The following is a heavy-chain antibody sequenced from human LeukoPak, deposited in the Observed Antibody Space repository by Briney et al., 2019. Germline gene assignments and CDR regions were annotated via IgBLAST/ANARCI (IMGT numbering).Heavy chain of an antibody. Sequence: PGGSLRLSCAASGFTFSSYWMSWVRQAPGQGLEWVANIKQDGSEKYYVHSVKGRFTISRDNAKNSLYLQMNSLRAEDTAVYYCARETYSSSFYYYYFYTYVWGKGTTVTVSS. CDR3: ARETYSSSFYYYYFYTYV. CDR2: IKQDGSEK. V-gene: IGHV3-7*01. D-gene: IGHD6-6*01. J-gene: IGHJ6*03. CDR1: GFTFSSYW.